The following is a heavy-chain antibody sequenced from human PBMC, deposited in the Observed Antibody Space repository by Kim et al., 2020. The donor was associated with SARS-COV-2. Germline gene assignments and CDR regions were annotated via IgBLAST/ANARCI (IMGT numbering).Heavy chain of an antibody. CDR3: ARGVCGGVFSLYCYYCGMCA. CDR1: GFTFSSYS. J-gene: IGHJ6*02. V-gene: IGHV3-21*01. CDR2: ISSSGSNK. D-gene: IGHD2-21*01. Sequence: GGSLRLSCAASGFTFSSYSMNWVRQAPGKGLEWVSPISSSGSNKYYADSVKGRFTISRDNAKNSLYLQMNSLRAEDTAVYYCARGVCGGVFSLYCYYCGMCAWGPGATVSLSS.